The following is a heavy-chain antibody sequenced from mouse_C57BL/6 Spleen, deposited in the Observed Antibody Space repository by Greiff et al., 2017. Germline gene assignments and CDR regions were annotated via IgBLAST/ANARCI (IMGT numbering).Heavy chain of an antibody. V-gene: IGHV1-55*01. D-gene: IGHD1-1*01. CDR1: GYTFTSYW. CDR3: ARETVGAMDY. CDR2: IYPGSGST. J-gene: IGHJ4*01. Sequence: QVHVKQPGAELVKPGASVKMSCKASGYTFTSYWITWVKQRPGQGLEWIGDIYPGSGSTNYNEKFKSKATLTVDTSSSTAYMQLSSLTSEDSAVYYCARETVGAMDYWGQGTSVTVSS.